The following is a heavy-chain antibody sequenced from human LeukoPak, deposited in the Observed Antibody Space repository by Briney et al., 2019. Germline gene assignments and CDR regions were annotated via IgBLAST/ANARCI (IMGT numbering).Heavy chain of an antibody. V-gene: IGHV3-43D*03. CDR3: AKDIHIGHGSGWPES. CDR2: TTWDGGST. Sequence: GGSLRLSCVGSGFTFGEYGMHWVRQVPGKGLVWVSHTTWDGGSTYYAGSVKGRFTISRDNSKNSLYLQMNSLGAEDTALYYCAKDIHIGHGSGWPESWGQGTLVTVSS. CDR1: GFTFGEYG. J-gene: IGHJ5*02. D-gene: IGHD6-19*01.